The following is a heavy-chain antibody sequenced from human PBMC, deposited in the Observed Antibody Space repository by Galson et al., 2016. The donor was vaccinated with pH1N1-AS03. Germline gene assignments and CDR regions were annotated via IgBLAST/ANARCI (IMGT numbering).Heavy chain of an antibody. D-gene: IGHD3-10*01. CDR1: GYTFTTYG. Sequence: SVKVSCKASGYTFTTYGLTWVRQAPGQGLEWMAWINPYNGNTNYAQRFQGRLTMTTDTSTSTAYVDLRSLRSDDTAVYYCAGIRVRDSDSAFDIWGQGTMVTVSS. CDR2: INPYNGNT. CDR3: AGIRVRDSDSAFDI. J-gene: IGHJ3*02. V-gene: IGHV1-18*04.